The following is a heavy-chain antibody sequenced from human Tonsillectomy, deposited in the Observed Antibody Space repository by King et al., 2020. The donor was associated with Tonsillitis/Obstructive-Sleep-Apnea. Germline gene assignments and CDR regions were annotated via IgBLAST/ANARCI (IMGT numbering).Heavy chain of an antibody. CDR2: IYYSGSA. J-gene: IGHJ2*01. D-gene: IGHD4-17*01. Sequence: QMQLQESGPGLVKPSETLSLTCTVSGGSISSYYWSWIRQPPGKGLEWIGYIYYSGSANYNPSLKSRGTISVDTSKNQFSLKLSSLTAADTAVYYCAKQMTTVTPRRYYWYFDIWGRGTLVTVSS. CDR1: GGSISSYY. CDR3: AKQMTTVTPRRYYWYFDI. V-gene: IGHV4-59*08.